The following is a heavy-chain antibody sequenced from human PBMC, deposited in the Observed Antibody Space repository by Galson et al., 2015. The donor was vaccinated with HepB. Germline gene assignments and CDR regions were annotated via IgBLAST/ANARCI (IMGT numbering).Heavy chain of an antibody. CDR3: ARIRRSYDCSGYSFLFYYAMDV. Sequence: QSGAEVKKPGESLKISCKDSGYSFTTYWIGWVRQMPGKGLEWMGIIYPGDSDTRYSPSFQGQVTISADTSISTAYLQWHSLKASDTAMYYCARIRRSYDCSGYSFLFYYAMDVWGQGTTVTVSS. D-gene: IGHD3-22*01. CDR1: GYSFTTYW. CDR2: IYPGDSDT. J-gene: IGHJ6*02. V-gene: IGHV5-51*01.